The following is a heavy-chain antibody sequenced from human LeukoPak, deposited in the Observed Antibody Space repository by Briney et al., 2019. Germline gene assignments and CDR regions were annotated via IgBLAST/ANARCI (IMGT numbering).Heavy chain of an antibody. V-gene: IGHV1-46*01. J-gene: IGHJ4*02. CDR2: INPSGGST. D-gene: IGHD3-16*01. CDR3: ARVRSGWGARGPRNYFDY. Sequence: ASVKVSCKASGYTFTNYYMHWVRQAPGQGLEGMGIINPSGGSTSYAQKFQGRVTMTRDTSKNQFSLKLSTVTAAATAVYYCARVRSGWGARGPRNYFDYWGQGTLVTVSS. CDR1: GYTFTNYY.